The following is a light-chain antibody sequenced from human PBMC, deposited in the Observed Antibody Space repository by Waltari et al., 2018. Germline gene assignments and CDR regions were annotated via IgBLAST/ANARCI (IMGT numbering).Light chain of an antibody. V-gene: IGKV1-8*01. J-gene: IGKJ2*01. Sequence: AIRITQSPSSLSASTGDRVTITCRASQGISSYLAWYQQKPGKAPKLLIYAASTLQSGVPSGFSGSGSGTDFTLTISCLQSEDFATYYCQQYYSYPHTFGQGTKLEIK. CDR2: AAS. CDR3: QQYYSYPHT. CDR1: QGISSY.